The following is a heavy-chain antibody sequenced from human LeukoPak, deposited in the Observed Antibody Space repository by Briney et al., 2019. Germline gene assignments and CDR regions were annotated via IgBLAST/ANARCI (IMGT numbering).Heavy chain of an antibody. CDR3: AKEGQDSSSWYSDF. CDR2: IAGGDDR. CDR1: GFIFSPYA. Sequence: PGGSLRLSCAASGFIFSPYAMSWVRQAPGKGLEWVAGIAGGDDRFYADSVKGRFTISRDNSKNTLYLQMNSLRADDTAVYYCAKEGQDSSSWYSDFWGQGALITVSS. D-gene: IGHD6-13*01. V-gene: IGHV3-23*01. J-gene: IGHJ4*02.